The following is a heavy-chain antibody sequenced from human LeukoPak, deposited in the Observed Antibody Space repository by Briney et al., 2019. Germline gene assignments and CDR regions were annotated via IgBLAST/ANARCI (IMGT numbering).Heavy chain of an antibody. Sequence: PGGSLRLSCAASGFTFSSYAMHWVRQAPGKGLEWVAVISYDGSNKYYADSVKGRFTPRDNSKNTLYLQMNSLRAEDTAVYYCARDQRITIFGVVSYNWFDPWGQGTLVTVSS. CDR1: GFTFSSYA. J-gene: IGHJ5*02. CDR2: ISYDGSNK. CDR3: ARDQRITIFGVVSYNWFDP. V-gene: IGHV3-30-3*01. D-gene: IGHD3-3*01.